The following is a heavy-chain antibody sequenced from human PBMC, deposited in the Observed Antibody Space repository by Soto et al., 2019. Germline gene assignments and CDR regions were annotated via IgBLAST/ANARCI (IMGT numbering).Heavy chain of an antibody. CDR1: GFTFSDYW. CDR2: ISYDGSNK. Sequence: GGSLRLSCAASGFTFSDYWMHWVRQAPGKGLEWVAVISYDGSNKYYADSVKGRFTISRDNSKNTLYLQMNSLRAEDTAVYYCAKDRVLYYDFSRNWFDPWGQGTLVTVSS. D-gene: IGHD3-3*01. V-gene: IGHV3-30*18. J-gene: IGHJ5*02. CDR3: AKDRVLYYDFSRNWFDP.